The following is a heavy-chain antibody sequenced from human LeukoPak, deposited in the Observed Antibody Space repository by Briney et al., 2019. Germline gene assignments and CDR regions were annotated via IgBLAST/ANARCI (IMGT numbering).Heavy chain of an antibody. CDR1: GGSFSGYY. CDR2: INHSGST. D-gene: IGHD6-13*01. J-gene: IGHJ4*02. V-gene: IGHV4-34*01. Sequence: SETLSLTCAVYGGSFSGYYWSWIRQPPGKGLEWIGEINHSGSTNYNPSLKSRVTISVDTSKNQFSLKLSSVTAADTAVYYCARGPLSAAGPGYFDYWGQGTLVTVSS. CDR3: ARGPLSAAGPGYFDY.